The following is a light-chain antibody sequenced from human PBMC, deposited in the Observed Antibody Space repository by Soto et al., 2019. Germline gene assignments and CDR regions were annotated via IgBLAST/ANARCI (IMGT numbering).Light chain of an antibody. CDR1: QSVSSSY. CDR3: QQYGSSPPIT. J-gene: IGKJ5*01. Sequence: EIVLPQSPGTLSLSPGERATLSCRASQSVSSSYLGWYQQKPGQAPRLLIYGESSRATGIADRFSGSGSGTDFTFTISRLEPEDFAVYYCQQYGSSPPITFGQGTRLEIK. CDR2: GES. V-gene: IGKV3-20*01.